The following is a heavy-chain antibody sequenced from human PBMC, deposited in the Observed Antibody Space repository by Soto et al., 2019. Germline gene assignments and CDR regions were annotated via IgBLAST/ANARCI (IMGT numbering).Heavy chain of an antibody. CDR3: VRGKSIFALRSPFNP. CDR2: ISYDGDTQ. CDR1: EFDFSNFA. Sequence: QVQLEESGGGVVQPGRSLRLSCAASEFDFSNFAMHWVRQAPGKGLEWMAVISYDGDTQYYADSAKSRFTISRDNSKNTRYPPRNSRTTEDTAVHYCVRGKSIFALRSPFNPSGQGTLVSVSS. V-gene: IGHV3-30-3*01. D-gene: IGHD3-3*01. J-gene: IGHJ5*02.